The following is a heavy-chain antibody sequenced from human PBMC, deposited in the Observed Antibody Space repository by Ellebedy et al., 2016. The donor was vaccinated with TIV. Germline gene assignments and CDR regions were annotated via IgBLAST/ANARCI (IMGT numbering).Heavy chain of an antibody. V-gene: IGHV4-38-2*02. CDR2: IYHSGST. J-gene: IGHJ4*02. D-gene: IGHD4-17*01. CDR1: GYSISSGYY. CDR3: ARGGPPSGDLDY. Sequence: SETLSLTXTVSGYSISSGYYWGWIRQPPGKGLEWIGSIYHSGSTYYNPSLKSRVTISVDTSKNQFSLKLSSVTAADTAVYYCARGGPPSGDLDYWGQGTLVTVSS.